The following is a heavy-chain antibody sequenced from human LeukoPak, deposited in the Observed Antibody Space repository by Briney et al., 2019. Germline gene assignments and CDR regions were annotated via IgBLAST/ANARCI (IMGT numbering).Heavy chain of an antibody. V-gene: IGHV4-4*07. CDR2: IYTSGST. CDR3: ASGSPSEYYYDSSGFSEPFRY. J-gene: IGHJ4*02. Sequence: SETLSLACTVSGGSISSYYWSWIRQPAGKGLEWIGRIYTSGSTNYNPSLKSRVTMSVDTSKNQFSLKLSSVTAADTAVYYCASGSPSEYYYDSSGFSEPFRYWGQGTLVTVSS. D-gene: IGHD3-22*01. CDR1: GGSISSYY.